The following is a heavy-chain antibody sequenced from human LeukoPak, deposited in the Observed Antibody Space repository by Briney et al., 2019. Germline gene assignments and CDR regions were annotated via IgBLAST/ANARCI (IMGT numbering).Heavy chain of an antibody. J-gene: IGHJ4*02. D-gene: IGHD1-1*01. CDR1: GYTFTSYG. V-gene: IGHV1-18*01. CDR3: ARVTPRTTPY. CDR2: ISAYNGNT. Sequence: GASVKVSFKASGYTFTSYGISWVRQAPGQGLEWMGGISAYNGNTNYAQKLQGRVTITTNTSTSTAYMELRSLRSDDTAVYYCARVTPRTTPYWGQGTLVTVSS.